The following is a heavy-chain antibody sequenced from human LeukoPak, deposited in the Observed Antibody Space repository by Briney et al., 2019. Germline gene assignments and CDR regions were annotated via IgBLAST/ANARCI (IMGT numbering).Heavy chain of an antibody. V-gene: IGHV1-2*02. D-gene: IGHD3-22*01. CDR3: ARNFYFDRGGYYHY. Sequence: APVKPSCSTSGYTFTGYYMHWVRQAPGQGLEWMGWINPNSGGTNYAQKFQGRVTMTRDTSISTAYMELSRLRSDDTAVYYCARNFYFDRGGYYHYWGQGTLVTVSS. CDR2: INPNSGGT. CDR1: GYTFTGYY. J-gene: IGHJ4*02.